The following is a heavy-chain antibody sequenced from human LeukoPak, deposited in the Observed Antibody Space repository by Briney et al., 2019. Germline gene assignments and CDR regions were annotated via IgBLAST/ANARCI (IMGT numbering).Heavy chain of an antibody. D-gene: IGHD5-24*01. Sequence: GGSLRLSCAASGFTVSHYYMTWVRQAPGKGLECVSVIYSGGSTYSADSVKGRFTISRDNSRNMVYLQMSSLRAEDTAVYYCARTRRSHPSPFDSWGQGTLVTVSS. CDR2: IYSGGST. CDR1: GFTVSHYY. CDR3: ARTRRSHPSPFDS. V-gene: IGHV3-53*01. J-gene: IGHJ5*01.